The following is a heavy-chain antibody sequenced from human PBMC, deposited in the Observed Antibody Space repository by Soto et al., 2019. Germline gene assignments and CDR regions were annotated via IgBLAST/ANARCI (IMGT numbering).Heavy chain of an antibody. CDR1: GYTFTSYY. CDR3: AREAIRITIFGVVTPAKNWFDP. D-gene: IGHD3-3*01. Sequence: VASVNVSCKASGYTFTSYYMHWVRQAPGQGLEWMGIINPSGGSTSYAQKFQGRVTMTRDTSTSTVYMELSSLRSEDTAVYYCAREAIRITIFGVVTPAKNWFDPWGQGTLVTVSS. V-gene: IGHV1-46*01. CDR2: INPSGGST. J-gene: IGHJ5*02.